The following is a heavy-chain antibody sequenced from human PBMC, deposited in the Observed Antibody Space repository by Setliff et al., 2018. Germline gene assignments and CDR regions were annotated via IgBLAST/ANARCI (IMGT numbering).Heavy chain of an antibody. Sequence: GGSLRLSCAASGFSFGIYEMHWFRQAPGEGLQWVSYITVYYADSVRGRFTISRDNAKNSLYLQMNSLRAEDSAVYYCARDGVFYAMDFWGQGTTVTVSS. CDR1: GFSFGIYE. J-gene: IGHJ6*02. D-gene: IGHD3-10*01. CDR3: ARDGVFYAMDF. CDR2: ITV. V-gene: IGHV3-48*03.